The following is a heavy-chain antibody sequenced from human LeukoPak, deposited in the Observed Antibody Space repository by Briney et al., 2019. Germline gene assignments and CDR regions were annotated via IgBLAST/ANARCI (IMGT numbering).Heavy chain of an antibody. CDR2: IYPGNSDT. D-gene: IGHD3-10*01. Sequence: GGSLTTSFKGSGYSFTSYWMGWVRQVPGKGLGWMGIIYPGNSDTRYSPSFQGQVTISADKSISTAYLQWSSLKASDTAMYYRARHGRLITMVRGVIDYWGQGTLVTVSS. V-gene: IGHV5-51*01. J-gene: IGHJ4*02. CDR3: ARHGRLITMVRGVIDY. CDR1: GYSFTSYW.